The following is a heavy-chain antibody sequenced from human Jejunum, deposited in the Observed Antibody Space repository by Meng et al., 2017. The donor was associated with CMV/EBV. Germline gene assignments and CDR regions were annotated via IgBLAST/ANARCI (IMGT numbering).Heavy chain of an antibody. V-gene: IGHV4-39*01. CDR2: IYYSGST. CDR3: ARRPYGINYFDY. D-gene: IGHD4-17*01. J-gene: IGHJ4*02. CDR1: GGSISSSSYS. Sequence: SGGSISSSSYSGGWGWIRQPPGKGVEWIGTIYYSGSTYYNPSLKSRVTISVDTPKNQFSLNLSSVTAADTAVYYCARRPYGINYFDYWGQGTLVTVSS.